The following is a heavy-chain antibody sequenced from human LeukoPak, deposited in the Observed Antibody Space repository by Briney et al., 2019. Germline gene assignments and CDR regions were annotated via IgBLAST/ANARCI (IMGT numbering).Heavy chain of an antibody. Sequence: GGSLRLSCAASGFTFDDYAIHWVRQAPGKGLEWVSGISWNSGSIGYADSVKGRFTISRDNAKNSLYLQMNSLRAEDTALYYCAKDSSSSWYRDFDYWGQGTLVTVSS. CDR3: AKDSSSSWYRDFDY. CDR2: ISWNSGSI. V-gene: IGHV3-9*01. D-gene: IGHD6-13*01. J-gene: IGHJ4*02. CDR1: GFTFDDYA.